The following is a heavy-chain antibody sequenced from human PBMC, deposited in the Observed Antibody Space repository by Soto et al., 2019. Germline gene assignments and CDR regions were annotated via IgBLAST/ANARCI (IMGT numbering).Heavy chain of an antibody. CDR1: GYSITTGYY. D-gene: IGHD3-22*01. J-gene: IGHJ4*02. CDR3: ARGVSYYDSSGFYPRDY. V-gene: IGHV4-38-2*01. Sequence: SETLSLTCAVSGYSITTGYYWGWVRRPPGKGLEWIGSVYHSGRTSYNPSLESRLTISVDTSKNQFSLRLSSVTAADTAVYYCARGVSYYDSSGFYPRDYWGQGILVTVSS. CDR2: VYHSGRT.